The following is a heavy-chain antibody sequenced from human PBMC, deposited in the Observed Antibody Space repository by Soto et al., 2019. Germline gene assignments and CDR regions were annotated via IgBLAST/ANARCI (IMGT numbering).Heavy chain of an antibody. CDR3: ARDEAAHTFEP. CDR2: ISPYNGNT. D-gene: IGHD6-13*01. V-gene: IGHV1-18*01. CDR1: GYTFTSYG. Sequence: QVQLVQSGAEVKKPGASVKVSCKASGYTFTSYGISWVRQAPGQGVEWMGCISPYNGNTNYAQKLQGRVTMTTDTSTSTAYKELRSLRSDDTAVYYCARDEAAHTFEPWGQGILVTVSS. J-gene: IGHJ5*02.